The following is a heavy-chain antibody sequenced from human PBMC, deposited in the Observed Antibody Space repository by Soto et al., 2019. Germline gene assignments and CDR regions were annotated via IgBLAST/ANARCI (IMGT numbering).Heavy chain of an antibody. CDR1: GYTFTSYY. CDR2: INPSGGST. Sequence: GASVKVSCKASGYTFTSYYMHWVRQAPGQGLEWMGIINPSGGSTSYAQKFQGRVTMTRDTSTSTVYMELSSLRSEDTAVYYCARDGVPAANSKNRYYYHHYHLAVWGKGTTVTVSS. CDR3: ARDGVPAANSKNRYYYHHYHLAV. D-gene: IGHD2-2*01. J-gene: IGHJ6*03. V-gene: IGHV1-46*03.